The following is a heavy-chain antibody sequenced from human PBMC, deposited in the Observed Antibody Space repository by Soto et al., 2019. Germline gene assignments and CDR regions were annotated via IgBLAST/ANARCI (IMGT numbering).Heavy chain of an antibody. CDR3: AKELNTAMAQYNDAFDI. D-gene: IGHD5-18*01. Sequence: PGGSLRLSCAASGFTFSSYAMSWVRQAPGKGLEWVSAISGSGGSTYYADSVKGRFTISRDNSKNTLYLQMNSLRAEDTAVYYCAKELNTAMAQYNDAFDIWGQGTMVTVSS. CDR1: GFTFSSYA. V-gene: IGHV3-23*01. CDR2: ISGSGGST. J-gene: IGHJ3*02.